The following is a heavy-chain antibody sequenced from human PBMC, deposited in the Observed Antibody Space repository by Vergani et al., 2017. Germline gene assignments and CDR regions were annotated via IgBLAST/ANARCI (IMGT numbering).Heavy chain of an antibody. Sequence: QVQLQESGPGLVKPSETLSLTCTVSGGSISSYYWRWIRQPPGKGLEWIGYIYYSGSTNYNPSLTSRVTISVDKSKNPFSLKLSSVAAADTGVYYCARAFGTMNPNGFDYGGQGTLVTVSS. CDR2: IYYSGST. CDR3: ARAFGTMNPNGFDY. V-gene: IGHV4-59*01. D-gene: IGHD3-22*01. CDR1: GGSISSYY. J-gene: IGHJ4*02.